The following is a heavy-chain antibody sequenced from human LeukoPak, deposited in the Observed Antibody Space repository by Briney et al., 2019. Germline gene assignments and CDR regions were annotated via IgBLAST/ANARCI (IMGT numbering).Heavy chain of an antibody. Sequence: SETLSLTCTVSGGSISSSSYYWGWIRQPPGKGLEWIGSIYYSGSAYYNPSLKSRVTISVDTSKNQFSLKLSSVTAADTAVYYCARVSGYDYSDGYWGQGTLVTVSS. D-gene: IGHD2-15*01. CDR3: ARVSGYDYSDGY. CDR1: GGSISSSSYY. J-gene: IGHJ4*02. V-gene: IGHV4-39*07. CDR2: IYYSGSA.